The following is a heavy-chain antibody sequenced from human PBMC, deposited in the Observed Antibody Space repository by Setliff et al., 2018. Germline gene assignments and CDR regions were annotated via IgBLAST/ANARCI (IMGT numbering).Heavy chain of an antibody. CDR3: RRLVRFCTRVSCQRLSGGDF. J-gene: IGHJ4*02. CDR2: VSPNTGNT. CDR1: GYTFTDFG. V-gene: IGHV1-18*01. D-gene: IGHD2-2*01. Sequence: ASVKVSCKASGYTFTDFGINWVRQAPGQGLEWMGWVSPNTGNTYSTQKFQGRVTLTTDTSTSIAYMEVRSLRPDDTAVYYCRRLVRFCTRVSCQRLSGGDFWGQGSLVTVSS.